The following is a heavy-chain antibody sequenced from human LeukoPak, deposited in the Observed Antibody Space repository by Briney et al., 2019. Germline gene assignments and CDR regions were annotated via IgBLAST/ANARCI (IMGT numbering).Heavy chain of an antibody. V-gene: IGHV1-18*01. CDR3: ATNPIYCSSTSCLDY. Sequence: ASVKVSCKASGYTFTSYGISWVRQAPGQGLEWMGWISAYNGNTNYAQKLQGRVTMTTDTSTSTAYMELRSLRSDDTAVYYCATNPIYCSSTSCLDYWGQGTLVTVSS. CDR2: ISAYNGNT. D-gene: IGHD2-2*01. J-gene: IGHJ4*02. CDR1: GYTFTSYG.